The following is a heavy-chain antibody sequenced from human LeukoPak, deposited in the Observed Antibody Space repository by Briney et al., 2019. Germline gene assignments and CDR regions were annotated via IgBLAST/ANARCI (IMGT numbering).Heavy chain of an antibody. CDR1: GFTFSSYS. V-gene: IGHV3-21*01. CDR3: TRERYCSGASCYSDNTYFDS. Sequence: GGSLRLSCAASGFTFSSYSMNWVRQAPGKGLEWVSSISSSSSYIYYADSVKGRFTISRDNAKNSLYLQMNSLRAEDTAVYYCTRERYCSGASCYSDNTYFDSWGQGTLVTVSS. CDR2: ISSSSSYI. D-gene: IGHD2-2*01. J-gene: IGHJ4*02.